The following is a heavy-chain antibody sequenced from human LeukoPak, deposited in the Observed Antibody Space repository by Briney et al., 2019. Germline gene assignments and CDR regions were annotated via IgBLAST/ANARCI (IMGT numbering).Heavy chain of an antibody. CDR2: ISSSSSYT. CDR1: GFTFSDYY. J-gene: IGHJ4*02. D-gene: IGHD5-12*01. CDR3: ARLGWATAPLDY. V-gene: IGHV3-11*06. Sequence: AGGSLRLSCAASGFTFSDYYMSWIRQAPGKGLEWVSYISSSSSYTNYADSVKGRFTISRDNAKSSLYLQMNSLRAEDTAVYYCARLGWATAPLDYWAREPWSPSPQ.